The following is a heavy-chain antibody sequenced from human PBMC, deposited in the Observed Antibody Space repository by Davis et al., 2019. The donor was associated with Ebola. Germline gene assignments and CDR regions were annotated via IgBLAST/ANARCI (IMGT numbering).Heavy chain of an antibody. CDR1: GFTFSSYS. Sequence: GESLKISCAASGFTFSSYSMNWVRQAPGKGLEWVSSISSSSSYIYYADSVTGRFTISRDNAKNTLYLQMNSLRAEDTAVYYCAREAVTTFDYWGQGTLVTVSS. V-gene: IGHV3-21*01. D-gene: IGHD4-17*01. CDR3: AREAVTTFDY. CDR2: ISSSSSYI. J-gene: IGHJ4*02.